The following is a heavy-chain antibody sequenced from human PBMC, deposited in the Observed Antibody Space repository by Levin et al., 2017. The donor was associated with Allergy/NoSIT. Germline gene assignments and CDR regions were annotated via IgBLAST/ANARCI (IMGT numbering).Heavy chain of an antibody. CDR2: IWYDGSNK. J-gene: IGHJ3*02. Sequence: GESLKISCAASGFTFSSYGMHWVRQAPGKGLEWVAVIWYDGSNKYYADSVKGRFTISRDNSKNTLYLQMNSLRAEDTAVYHCARDPGYSIGMILAFDIWGQGTMVTVSS. CDR3: ARDPGYSIGMILAFDI. V-gene: IGHV3-33*01. CDR1: GFTFSSYG. D-gene: IGHD6-19*01.